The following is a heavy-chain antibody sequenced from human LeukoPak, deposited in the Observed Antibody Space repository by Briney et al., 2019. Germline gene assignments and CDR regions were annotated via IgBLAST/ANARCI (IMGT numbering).Heavy chain of an antibody. V-gene: IGHV1-69*13. D-gene: IGHD4-23*01. CDR3: AREGYGGNSNYYYYYGMDV. Sequence: GASVKVSCKASGGTFSSYAISWVRQAPGQGLEWMGGIIPIFGTANYAQKFRGRVTITADESTSTAYMELSSLRPEDTAVYYCAREGYGGNSNYYYYYGMDVWGQGTTVTVSS. CDR1: GGTFSSYA. J-gene: IGHJ6*02. CDR2: IIPIFGTA.